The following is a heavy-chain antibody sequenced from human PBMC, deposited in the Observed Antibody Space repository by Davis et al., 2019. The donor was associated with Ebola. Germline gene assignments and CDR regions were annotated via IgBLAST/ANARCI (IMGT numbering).Heavy chain of an antibody. J-gene: IGHJ6*04. V-gene: IGHV3-74*01. CDR1: GFTFSRHW. CDR3: AKGGSGWPSDYSYGMGV. CDR2: INSDGTTT. D-gene: IGHD6-19*01. Sequence: PGGSLRLSCAASGFTFSRHWMHWVRQTPGKGLVWVSRINSDGTTTSYADSVKGRFTISRDNSKNTLYLQMNSLRVEDTAVYYCAKGGSGWPSDYSYGMGVWGKGTTVTVSS.